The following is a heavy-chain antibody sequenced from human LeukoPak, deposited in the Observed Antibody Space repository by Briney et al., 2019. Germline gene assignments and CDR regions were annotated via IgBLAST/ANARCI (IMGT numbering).Heavy chain of an antibody. CDR2: MNPNSGNT. D-gene: IGHD5-18*01. J-gene: IGHJ5*02. Sequence: RASVKVSCKASGYTFTSYDINWVRQATGQGLEWMGWMNPNSGNTGYAQKFQGRVTMTRNTSISTAYMELSSLRSEDTAVYYCARRYKKVGKENWFDPWGQGTLVTVSS. CDR3: ARRYKKVGKENWFDP. CDR1: GYTFTSYD. V-gene: IGHV1-8*01.